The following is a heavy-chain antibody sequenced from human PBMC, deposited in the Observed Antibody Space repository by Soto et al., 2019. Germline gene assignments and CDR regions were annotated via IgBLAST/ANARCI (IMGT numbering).Heavy chain of an antibody. J-gene: IGHJ6*02. CDR1: GYTFTSYG. CDR3: ARILFGELRCMDV. V-gene: IGHV1-18*01. Sequence: ASVKVSCKSSGYTFTSYGISWVRQAPGQGLEWMGWISAYNGNTNYAQKLQGRVTMTTDTSTSTAYMELRSLRSDDTAVYYCARILFGELRCMDVWDQGTTVTGSS. D-gene: IGHD3-10*01. CDR2: ISAYNGNT.